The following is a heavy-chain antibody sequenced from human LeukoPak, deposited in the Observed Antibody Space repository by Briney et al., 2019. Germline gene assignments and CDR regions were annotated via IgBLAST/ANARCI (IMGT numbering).Heavy chain of an antibody. Sequence: SETLSLTCSVSGGSISSRSYYWGWIRQPPGKGLEWIGSIYYSGNTYYNPSLKSRVTISVDTSKNQFSLKLSSVTAADTAVYFCARHAPIKTAVTTSHAFDTWGQGTMVTVSS. CDR2: IYYSGNT. CDR1: GGSISSRSYY. D-gene: IGHD4-17*01. V-gene: IGHV4-39*01. J-gene: IGHJ3*02. CDR3: ARHAPIKTAVTTSHAFDT.